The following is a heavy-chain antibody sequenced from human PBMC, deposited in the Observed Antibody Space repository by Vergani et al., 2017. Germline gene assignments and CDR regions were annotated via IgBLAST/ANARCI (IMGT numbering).Heavy chain of an antibody. D-gene: IGHD3-10*01. CDR1: DSSIMTNP. J-gene: IGHJ1*01. CDR2: ISSGGGDI. CDR3: TTAWGLYYLHGEYFQY. V-gene: IGHV3-23*01. Sequence: VQLQESGPGLVKPSETLTLTCDVSDSSIMTNPYWGWFRQAPGKGLECVATISSGGGDIFYADSVKGRFTISRDNSKNTLFLQMNSLKDEDTAVYYCTTAWGLYYLHGEYFQYWGRGTLVSVSS.